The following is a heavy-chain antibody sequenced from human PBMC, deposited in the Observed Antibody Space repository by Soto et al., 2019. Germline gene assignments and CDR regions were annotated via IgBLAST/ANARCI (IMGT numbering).Heavy chain of an antibody. CDR1: GFTFSSYG. D-gene: IGHD6-13*01. Sequence: GGSLRLSCAASGFTFSSYGMHWVRQAPGKGLEWVAVIWYDGSNKYYADSVKGRFTISRDNSKNTLYLQMNGLRAEDTAVYYCARNIAAADGTAQYLDYWGQGTLVTVSS. J-gene: IGHJ4*02. V-gene: IGHV3-33*01. CDR3: ARNIAAADGTAQYLDY. CDR2: IWYDGSNK.